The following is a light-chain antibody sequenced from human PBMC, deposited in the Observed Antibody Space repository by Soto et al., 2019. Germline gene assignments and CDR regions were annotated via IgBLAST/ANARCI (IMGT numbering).Light chain of an antibody. CDR2: EGI. CDR1: SGDVGSYNL. J-gene: IGLJ2*01. V-gene: IGLV2-23*03. CDR3: CSYAGSSTFVV. Sequence: QSALTQPASVSGYPGQSVTISCTGTSGDVGSYNLVSWYQQHPGKAPKLILYEGIKRPSGVSNRFSASWSGNTASLTISGLQAEDEAYFYCCSYAGSSTFVVFGGGTKLTVL.